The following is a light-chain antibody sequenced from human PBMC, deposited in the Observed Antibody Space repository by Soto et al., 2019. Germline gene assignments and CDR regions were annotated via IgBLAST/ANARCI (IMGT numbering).Light chain of an antibody. CDR3: LQHNSGPRT. CDR2: AAS. CDR1: QGIRND. V-gene: IGKV1-17*01. Sequence: DIQMTQSPSSPSASVGDRVTIPCRASQGIRNDLSWYQQKPGKAPKRLIYAASTLQSGVPSRFSVSGSGTEFTLTISSLQPEDFATYYCLQHNSGPRTFGQGTKVDIK. J-gene: IGKJ1*01.